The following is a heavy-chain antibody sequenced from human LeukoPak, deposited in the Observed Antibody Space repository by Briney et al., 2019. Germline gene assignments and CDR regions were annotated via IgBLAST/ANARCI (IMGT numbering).Heavy chain of an antibody. V-gene: IGHV3-21*01. D-gene: IGHD1-26*01. J-gene: IGHJ5*02. Sequence: GGSLRLSCAASGFTFGSYSMNWVRQAPGKGLEWVSSISSSSSYIYYADSVKGRFTISRDNAKNSLYLQMNSLRAEDTAVYNCARDRSGSSCDPWGQGTLVTVSS. CDR3: ARDRSGSSCDP. CDR2: ISSSSSYI. CDR1: GFTFGSYS.